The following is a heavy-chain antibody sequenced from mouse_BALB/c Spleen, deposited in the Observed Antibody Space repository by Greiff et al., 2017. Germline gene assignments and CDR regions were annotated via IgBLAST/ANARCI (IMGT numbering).Heavy chain of an antibody. CDR1: GFSLTSYG. CDR2: IWSGGST. Sequence: QVQLKQSGPGLVQPSQSLSITCTVSGFSLTSYGVHWVRQSPGKGLEWLGVIWSGGSTDYNAAFISRLSISKDNSKSQVFFKMNSLQANDTAIYYCATSTGAYWGQGTLVTVSA. CDR3: ATSTGAY. V-gene: IGHV2-2*02. J-gene: IGHJ3*01. D-gene: IGHD1-1*01.